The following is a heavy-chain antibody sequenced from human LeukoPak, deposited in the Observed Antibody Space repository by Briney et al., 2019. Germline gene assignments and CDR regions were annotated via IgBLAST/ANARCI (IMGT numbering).Heavy chain of an antibody. CDR1: GGSISSYY. D-gene: IGHD6-19*01. Sequence: SETLSLTCTVSGGSISSYYWSWIRQPPGKGLEWIGYIYYSGSTNYNPSLKSRVTISVDTSKNQFSLKLSSVTAADTAVYYCARGIYYSSTLDYWGQGTLVTVSS. V-gene: IGHV4-59*01. CDR3: ARGIYYSSTLDY. CDR2: IYYSGST. J-gene: IGHJ4*02.